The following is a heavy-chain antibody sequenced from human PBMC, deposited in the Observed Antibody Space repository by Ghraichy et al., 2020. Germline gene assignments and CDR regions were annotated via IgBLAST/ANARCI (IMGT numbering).Heavy chain of an antibody. CDR2: IYYSGST. CDR3: ARSLEGYDFRSGYYRGYFQL. Sequence: SETLSLTCTVSGGSVIGGSYYWSWIRQPPGKGLEWIGYIYYSGSTNFNPSLKSRVTMSLDTSKNQFSLKLSSVTAADTAVYYCARSLEGYDFRSGYYRGYFQLWGQGTLVTVSS. CDR1: GGSVIGGSYY. V-gene: IGHV4-61*01. D-gene: IGHD3-3*01. J-gene: IGHJ1*01.